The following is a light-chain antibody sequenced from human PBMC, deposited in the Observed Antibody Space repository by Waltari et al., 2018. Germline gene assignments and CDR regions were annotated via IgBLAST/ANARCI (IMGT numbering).Light chain of an antibody. CDR1: QSVSSSY. Sequence: IVLTQSPCTLSLSPGERATLSCRASQSVSSSYLAWYQQKPGQAPRLLIYGASSRATGIPDRFSGSGSGTDFTLTISRLEPEDFAVYYCQQDGSSPHTFGQGTKLEIK. V-gene: IGKV3-20*01. J-gene: IGKJ2*01. CDR2: GAS. CDR3: QQDGSSPHT.